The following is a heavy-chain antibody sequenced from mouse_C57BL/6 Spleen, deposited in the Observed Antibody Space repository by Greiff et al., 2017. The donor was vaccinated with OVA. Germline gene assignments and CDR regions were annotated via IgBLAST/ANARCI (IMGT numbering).Heavy chain of an antibody. J-gene: IGHJ4*01. CDR1: GYTFTDYN. V-gene: IGHV1-22*01. Sequence: VQLKQSGPELVKPGASVKMSCKASGYTFTDYNMHWVKQSHGKSLEWIGYINPNNGGTSYNQKFKGKATLTVNKSSSTAYMELRSLTSEDSAVYYCVGPSDAMDYWGQGTSVTVSS. CDR3: VGPSDAMDY. CDR2: INPNNGGT.